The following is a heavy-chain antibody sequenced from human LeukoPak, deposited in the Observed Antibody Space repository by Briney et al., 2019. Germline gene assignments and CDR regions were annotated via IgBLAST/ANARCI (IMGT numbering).Heavy chain of an antibody. D-gene: IGHD3-22*01. V-gene: IGHV1-69*01. CDR1: GGTFSSYA. J-gene: IGHJ6*02. CDR3: ARVPYDSSGYYYSRLMGYYYGMDV. Sequence: SVKVSCKASGGTFSSYAISWVRQAPGQGLEWMGGIIPIFGTANYAQKSQGRVTITADESTSTAYMELSSLRSEDTAVYYCARVPYDSSGYYYSRLMGYYYGMDVWGQGTTVTVSS. CDR2: IIPIFGTA.